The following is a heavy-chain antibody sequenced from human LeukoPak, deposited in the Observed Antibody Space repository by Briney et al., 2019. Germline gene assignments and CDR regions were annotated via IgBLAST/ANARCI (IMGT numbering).Heavy chain of an antibody. CDR3: ARGGYSYGYGVDYYYYMDV. V-gene: IGHV1-46*01. CDR1: GYTFTSYY. D-gene: IGHD5-18*01. CDR2: INPSGGST. Sequence: ASVKVSCKASGYTFTSYYMYWVRQAPGQGLEWMGIINPSGGSTNYAQKFQGRVTVTRDTSTSTVYMELSSLRSEDTAVYYCARGGYSYGYGVDYYYYMDVWGKGTTVTISS. J-gene: IGHJ6*03.